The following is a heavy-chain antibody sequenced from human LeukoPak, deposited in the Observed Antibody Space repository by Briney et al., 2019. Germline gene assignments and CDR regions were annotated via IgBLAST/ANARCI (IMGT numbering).Heavy chain of an antibody. Sequence: GGSLRLSCAASGFTFSSYSMNWVRQAPGKGLEWVSAISGSGGSTFYADSVKGRFTISRDNAKNTLFLQINSLRAEDTAVYYCAREILAPGKTHDYWGQGTLVTVSS. CDR3: AREILAPGKTHDY. CDR2: ISGSGGST. CDR1: GFTFSSYS. J-gene: IGHJ4*02. V-gene: IGHV3-21*01.